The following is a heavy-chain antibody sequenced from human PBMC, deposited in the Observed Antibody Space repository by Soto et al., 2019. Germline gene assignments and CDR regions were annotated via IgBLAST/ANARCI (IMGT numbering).Heavy chain of an antibody. Sequence: VPLVESGGGLVKPGGSLRLSCAASGFTFSDYYMTWIRQAPGKGLEWVSYISTTSKYTNHAGSVKGRFTISRDNAKNLLYLQMDNLRTEDTAVYYCAREGAIWGQGTTVTVSS. D-gene: IGHD2-21*01. CDR1: GFTFSDYY. V-gene: IGHV3-11*05. CDR2: ISTTSKYT. J-gene: IGHJ6*02. CDR3: AREGAI.